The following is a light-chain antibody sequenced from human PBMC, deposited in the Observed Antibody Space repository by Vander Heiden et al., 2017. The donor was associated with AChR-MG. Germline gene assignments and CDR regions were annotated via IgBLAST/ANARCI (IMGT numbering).Light chain of an antibody. CDR2: WAS. CDR3: QQYYSTFPT. V-gene: IGKV4-1*01. CDR1: QSVLYSSSNKNY. J-gene: IGKJ3*01. Sequence: RATINCKSSQSVLYSSSNKNYLAWYQQKPGQPPKLLIYWASTRESGVPDRFSGSGSGTVFTLTISSLQAEDVAVYYCQQYYSTFPTFGPGTKVDIK.